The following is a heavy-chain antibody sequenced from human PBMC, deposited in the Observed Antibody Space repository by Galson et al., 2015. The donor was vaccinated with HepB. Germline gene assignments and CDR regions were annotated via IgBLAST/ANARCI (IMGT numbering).Heavy chain of an antibody. D-gene: IGHD3-9*01. CDR2: ISYDGSNK. Sequence: SLRLSCAASGFTFSSYGMHWVRQAPGKGLEWVAVISYDGSNKYYADSVKGRFTISRDNSKNTLYLQMNSLRAEDTAVYYCARGLWLTISDILTGSTSMGLDYWGQGTLVTVSS. J-gene: IGHJ4*02. CDR3: ARGLWLTISDILTGSTSMGLDY. CDR1: GFTFSSYG. V-gene: IGHV3-30*03.